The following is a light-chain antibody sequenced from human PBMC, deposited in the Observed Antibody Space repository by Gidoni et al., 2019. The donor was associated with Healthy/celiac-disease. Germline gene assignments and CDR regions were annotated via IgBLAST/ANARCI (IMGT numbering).Light chain of an antibody. J-gene: IGKJ4*01. Sequence: DIQLTQSPSFLSASVGDRVTITCWASQGISSNLAWYQQKPGKAPKLLIYAASTLQSGVPSRFSGSGSGTEFTLTISSLQPEDFATYYCQQLNSYPLGFGGGTKVEIK. CDR3: QQLNSYPLG. V-gene: IGKV1-9*01. CDR1: QGISSN. CDR2: AAS.